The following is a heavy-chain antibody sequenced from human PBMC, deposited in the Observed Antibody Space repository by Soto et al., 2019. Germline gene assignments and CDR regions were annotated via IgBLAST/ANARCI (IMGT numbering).Heavy chain of an antibody. J-gene: IGHJ4*02. CDR1: GGSISNYY. CDR3: ARDHPHSYGVYYFDY. D-gene: IGHD5-18*01. Sequence: TSETMSLTCTVSGGSISNYYWNWIRQSPGKGLEWIGYIYSSGSTHYNPSLQNRVTISIDTSKNQVSLKVNSVTAADTAVYYCARDHPHSYGVYYFDYWGQGTPVTVSS. V-gene: IGHV4-59*01. CDR2: IYSSGST.